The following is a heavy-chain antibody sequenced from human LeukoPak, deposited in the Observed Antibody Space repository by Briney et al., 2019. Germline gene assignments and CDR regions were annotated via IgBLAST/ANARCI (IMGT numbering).Heavy chain of an antibody. V-gene: IGHV3-11*01. D-gene: IGHD3-22*01. CDR2: ISSSGSTI. CDR3: ATYRYYDSSGSIPFDY. CDR1: GFTFSDYY. J-gene: IGHJ4*02. Sequence: GGSLRLSCAASGFTFSDYYMSWIRQAPGKGLEWVSYISSSGSTIYYADSVKGRFTISRENAKNSLYMQMNRLRAEDTAVYYCATYRYYDSSGSIPFDYCGQGTLLTVSS.